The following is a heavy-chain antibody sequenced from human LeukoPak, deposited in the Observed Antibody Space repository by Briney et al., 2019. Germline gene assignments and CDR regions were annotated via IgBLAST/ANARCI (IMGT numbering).Heavy chain of an antibody. CDR3: AKDSVSSWYENWFDP. Sequence: GGSLRLSCAASGFTVSSNYMSWVRQAPGKGLEWVSVIYSGGSTYYADSVKGRFTISRDNSKNTLYLQMNSLRAEDTAVYYCAKDSVSSWYENWFDPWGQGTLVTVSS. V-gene: IGHV3-53*01. CDR2: IYSGGST. CDR1: GFTVSSNY. D-gene: IGHD6-13*01. J-gene: IGHJ5*02.